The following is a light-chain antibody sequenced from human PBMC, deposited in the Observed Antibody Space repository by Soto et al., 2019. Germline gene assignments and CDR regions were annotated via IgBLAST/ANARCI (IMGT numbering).Light chain of an antibody. J-gene: IGKJ1*01. CDR2: DVS. CDR1: QNIGRW. Sequence: DIQMIQSPSSLSASVGDRVTITCRASQNIGRWLAWYQQKPGKAPKLMIYDVSTLISGVPSRFSGSGSGTEFTLTISSLQPDDFTTYYCQQYNLHSPATFGPGTLVDIK. V-gene: IGKV1-5*01. CDR3: QQYNLHSPAT.